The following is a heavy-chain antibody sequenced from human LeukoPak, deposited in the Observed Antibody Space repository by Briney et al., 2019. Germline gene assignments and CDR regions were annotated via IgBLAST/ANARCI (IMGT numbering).Heavy chain of an antibody. J-gene: IGHJ4*02. D-gene: IGHD1-1*01. CDR2: ISWNSGSI. Sequence: GRSLRLSCAASGFTFDDYAMHWVRQAPGKGLEWVSGISWNSGSIGYADSVKGRFTISRDNAKNSLYLQMNSLRAEDTALYYCAKDIHGPTGASGLDYWGQGTLVTVSS. CDR1: GFTFDDYA. CDR3: AKDIHGPTGASGLDY. V-gene: IGHV3-9*01.